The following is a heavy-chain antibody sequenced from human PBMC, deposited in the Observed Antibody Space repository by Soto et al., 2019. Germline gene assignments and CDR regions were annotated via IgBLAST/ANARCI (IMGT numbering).Heavy chain of an antibody. CDR2: IYYSGSS. Sequence: PSETLSLTCTVSGGSIGNSYWIWIRQSPGKGLEWIGYIYYSGSSNYNPSLKSRVSISVDTSKNQFSLKLSSVTAADTAVYYCARHSSSWPIFDYWGQGTLVTVSS. V-gene: IGHV4-59*08. J-gene: IGHJ4*02. CDR3: ARHSSSWPIFDY. CDR1: GGSIGNSY. D-gene: IGHD6-13*01.